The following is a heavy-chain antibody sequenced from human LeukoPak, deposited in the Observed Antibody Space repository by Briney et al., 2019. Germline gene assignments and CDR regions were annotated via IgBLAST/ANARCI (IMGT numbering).Heavy chain of an antibody. V-gene: IGHV3-23*01. Sequence: GGSLRLSCAASGFTFSSYAMTWVRQAPGQGLEWVSGMSSSGSTFYADSVKGRFAISRDNSKNTLYLQMNSLRAEDTAVYYCANVGCTMVRGPVGIWVQGTMVTV. CDR1: GFTFSSYA. J-gene: IGHJ3*02. CDR2: MSSSGST. D-gene: IGHD3-10*01. CDR3: ANVGCTMVRGPVGI.